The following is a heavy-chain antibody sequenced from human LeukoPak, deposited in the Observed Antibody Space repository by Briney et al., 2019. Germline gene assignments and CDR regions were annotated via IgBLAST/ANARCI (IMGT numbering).Heavy chain of an antibody. CDR2: IYYSGST. D-gene: IGHD3-10*01. Sequence: KSSETLSLTCTVSGGSISSSSYYWGWIRQPPGKGLEWIGSIYYSGSTYYNPSLKSRVTISVDTSKNQFSLKLSSVTAADTAVYYCARHHYGSGSGYYYYGMDVWGQGTTVTVSS. V-gene: IGHV4-39*01. CDR3: ARHHYGSGSGYYYYGMDV. CDR1: GGSISSSSYY. J-gene: IGHJ6*02.